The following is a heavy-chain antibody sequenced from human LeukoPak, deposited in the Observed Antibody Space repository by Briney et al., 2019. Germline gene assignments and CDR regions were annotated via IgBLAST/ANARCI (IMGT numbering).Heavy chain of an antibody. CDR3: ARDSYSSPDY. CDR2: ISSSTSYI. Sequence: GGSLRLSCAASGFTFSSYSMNWVRQAPGKGLEWVSSISSSTSYIYYADSVKGRFTISRDNAKNTVYLQMNSLRAEDTAVYYCARDSYSSPDYWGQGTLVTVSS. J-gene: IGHJ4*02. D-gene: IGHD6-19*01. CDR1: GFTFSSYS. V-gene: IGHV3-21*01.